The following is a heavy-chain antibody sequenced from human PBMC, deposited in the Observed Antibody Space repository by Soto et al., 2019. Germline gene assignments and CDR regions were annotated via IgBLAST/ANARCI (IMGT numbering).Heavy chain of an antibody. CDR3: ARDSPYSDFWGGVMESYSYNMDV. CDR1: GYSFSSYG. V-gene: IGHV1-18*01. CDR2: VSADSGKT. Sequence: QVQLVQSGGEVKRPGASMKVSCQASGYSFSSYGVSWVRQAPGQGLQWLGWVSADSGKTKYAQILQGRLTLTTDTSTNTAYMELRSLTSDDTDMYYCARDSPYSDFWGGVMESYSYNMDVWGQGTTVIVSS. D-gene: IGHD3-3*01. J-gene: IGHJ6*02.